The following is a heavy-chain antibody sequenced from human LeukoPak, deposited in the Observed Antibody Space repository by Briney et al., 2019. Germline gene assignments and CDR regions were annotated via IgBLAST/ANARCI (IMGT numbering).Heavy chain of an antibody. CDR1: GGSISSYY. CDR2: IYYSGST. CDR3: ARDRSPRSGIAARRGHWFDP. J-gene: IGHJ5*02. D-gene: IGHD6-6*01. V-gene: IGHV4-59*01. Sequence: PSETLSLTCTVSGGSISSYYWSWIRQPPGKGLEWIGYIYYSGSTNYNPSLKSRVTISVDTSKNQFSLKLGSVTAADTAVYYCARDRSPRSGIAARRGHWFDPWDQGTLVTVSS.